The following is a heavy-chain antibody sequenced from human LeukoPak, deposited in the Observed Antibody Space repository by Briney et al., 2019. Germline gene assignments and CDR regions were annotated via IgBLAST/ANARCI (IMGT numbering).Heavy chain of an antibody. J-gene: IGHJ4*02. CDR2: IYPGDSNT. CDR3: AIQVGATLYFDY. D-gene: IGHD1-26*01. CDR1: GYRFISYW. V-gene: IGHV5-51*01. Sequence: GESLKISCKGSGYRFISYWIGWVRQMPGKGLEWVGIIYPGDSNTRYSPSFQGQVTISADKSISTAYLQWSSLKASDTAMYYCAIQVGATLYFDYWGQGTQVTVSS.